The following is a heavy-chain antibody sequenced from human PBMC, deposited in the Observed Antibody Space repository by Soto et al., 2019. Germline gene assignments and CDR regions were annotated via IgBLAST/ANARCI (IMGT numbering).Heavy chain of an antibody. D-gene: IGHD6-19*01. Sequence: PGGSLRLSCAASGFTFGSYAMTWVRQAPGRGLEWVSAISYSGSKKYYADSVKGRFTISRDNSENTVYLQMTSLRPDDTAVFYCARDVAMPSGLGLGYWGQGTLVTVSS. V-gene: IGHV3-23*01. J-gene: IGHJ4*02. CDR3: ARDVAMPSGLGLGY. CDR2: ISYSGSKK. CDR1: GFTFGSYA.